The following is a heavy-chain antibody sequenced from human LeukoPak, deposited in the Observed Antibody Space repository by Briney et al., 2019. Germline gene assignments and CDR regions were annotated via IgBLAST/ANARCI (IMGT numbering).Heavy chain of an antibody. D-gene: IGHD2-21*02. V-gene: IGHV1-69*13. CDR3: ARDIISGGDCYFDY. J-gene: IGHJ4*02. Sequence: SVKVSCKASGGTFSSYDISWVRQAPGQGLEWIGGIIPIFGTANYAQKFQGRVTITADESTSTAYMELSSLRSEDTAVYYCARDIISGGDCYFDYWGQGTQVTVSS. CDR2: IIPIFGTA. CDR1: GGTFSSYD.